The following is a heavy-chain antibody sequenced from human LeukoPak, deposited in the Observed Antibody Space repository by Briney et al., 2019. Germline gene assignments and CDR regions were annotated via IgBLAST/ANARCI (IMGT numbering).Heavy chain of an antibody. V-gene: IGHV3-23*01. CDR2: ISGSGGGT. CDR1: GFTFSSYG. Sequence: GGSLRLSCAASGFTFSSYGMSWVRQAPGKGLEWVSAISGSGGGTFYADSVKGRFTISRDNSKNTLYLQMNSLRAEDTAVYYCAKDPMTSVTTTAYWGQGTLVTVSS. J-gene: IGHJ4*02. CDR3: AKDPMTSVTTTAY. D-gene: IGHD4-17*01.